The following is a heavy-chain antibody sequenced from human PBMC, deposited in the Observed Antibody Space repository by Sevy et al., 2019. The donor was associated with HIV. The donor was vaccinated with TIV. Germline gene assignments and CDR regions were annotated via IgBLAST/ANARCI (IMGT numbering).Heavy chain of an antibody. CDR1: GFTFSSYC. CDR2: IKEDGSDK. J-gene: IGHJ6*04. Sequence: GGSLRLSCAASGFTFSSYCMNWVRQAPGKGLEWVANIKEDGSDKYYVDSVKGRFTISRDNAQNSLYLEMNSLRAEDTAVYYCARCDVRGKGTTVTVSS. CDR3: ARCDV. V-gene: IGHV3-7*01.